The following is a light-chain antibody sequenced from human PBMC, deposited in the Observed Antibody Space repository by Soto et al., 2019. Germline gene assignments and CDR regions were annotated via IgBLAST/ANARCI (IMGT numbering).Light chain of an antibody. CDR1: QSVASSY. CDR2: GTS. Sequence: EIVLTQSPGTLSLSPGERATLSCRTSQSVASSYLAWYQQKPGQPPRLLIYGTSTRATGIQDRFSGSGSATDFSLTLRRVEPEDFALYFCQQYGTSPRGYTFGQGTKLEIK. CDR3: QQYGTSPRGYT. V-gene: IGKV3-20*01. J-gene: IGKJ2*01.